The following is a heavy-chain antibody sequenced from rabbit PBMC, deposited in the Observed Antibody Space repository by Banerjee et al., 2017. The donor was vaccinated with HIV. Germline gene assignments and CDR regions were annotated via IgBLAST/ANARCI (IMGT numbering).Heavy chain of an antibody. D-gene: IGHD4-2*01. CDR3: ARDAGYAGSNL. Sequence: QEQLVESGGGLVQPGGSLKLSCKASAFSFSNKYVMCWVRQAPGKGLEWIACINTSSGNTVYASWAKGRFTISKTSSTTVTLQMTSLTAADTATYFCARDAGYAGSNLWGQGTLVTVS. CDR2: INTSSGNT. J-gene: IGHJ4*01. CDR1: AFSFSNKYV. V-gene: IGHV1S45*01.